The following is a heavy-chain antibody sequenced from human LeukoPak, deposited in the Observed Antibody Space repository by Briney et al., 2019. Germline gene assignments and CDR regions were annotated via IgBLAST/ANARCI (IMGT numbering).Heavy chain of an antibody. Sequence: PSETLSLICTVSGASISSYYWSWIRQPPGKGLEWIGDIYYSGSIKYNPSLKSRVTMSVDTSKNQFSLKLSSVTAADTAIYYCARENPSGYYNRPIDYWGQGTLVTVSS. D-gene: IGHD3-22*01. CDR2: IYYSGSI. J-gene: IGHJ4*02. V-gene: IGHV4-59*01. CDR1: GASISSYY. CDR3: ARENPSGYYNRPIDY.